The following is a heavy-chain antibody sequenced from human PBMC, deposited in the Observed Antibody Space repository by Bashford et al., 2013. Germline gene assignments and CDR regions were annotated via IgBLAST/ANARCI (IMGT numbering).Heavy chain of an antibody. CDR1: GFTFSHYS. D-gene: IGHD5/OR15-5a*01. Sequence: GSLRLSCAASGFTFSHYSMNWVRQAPGKGLEWVSYISSTGGTIYYADSVKGRFTISRDNAKNSMYMQMSSLRAGDTAVYYCARVSADGNQGPIRPFDSWGQGTRSPSPQ. V-gene: IGHV3-48*01. J-gene: IGHJ4*02. CDR2: ISSTGGTI. CDR3: ARVSADGNQGPIRPFDS.